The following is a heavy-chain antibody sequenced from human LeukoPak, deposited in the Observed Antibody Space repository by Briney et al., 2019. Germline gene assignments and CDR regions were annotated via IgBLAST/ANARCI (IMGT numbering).Heavy chain of an antibody. Sequence: SETLSLTCTVSGGSIKSYYWSWIRQPPGKGLEWIGHIYDSGSTNYNPSLKSRVTISLDAAKDQFSLRLSSVTAADTALYYCARVRWLNAYYHYYYMDVWGKGTTVTVSS. D-gene: IGHD3-22*01. V-gene: IGHV4-59*01. CDR1: GGSIKSYY. CDR2: IYDSGST. J-gene: IGHJ6*03. CDR3: ARVRWLNAYYHYYYMDV.